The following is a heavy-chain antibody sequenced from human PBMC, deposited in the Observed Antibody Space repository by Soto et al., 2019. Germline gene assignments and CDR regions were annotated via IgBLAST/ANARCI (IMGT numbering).Heavy chain of an antibody. CDR3: VYRRIYVSSAYPVLFDY. CDR2: IYWDDDK. Sequence: QITLKESGPPLVKPTQTLTLTCTFSGFSLRNSGVGVGWIRQPPGKALEWLALIYWDDDKRYSPSLKSRLTITTDAVKTLVVLTMPILVPVATATYYCVYRRIYVSSAYPVLFDYWGQGTLVTVS. J-gene: IGHJ4*02. V-gene: IGHV2-5*02. D-gene: IGHD3-22*01. CDR1: GFSLRNSGVG.